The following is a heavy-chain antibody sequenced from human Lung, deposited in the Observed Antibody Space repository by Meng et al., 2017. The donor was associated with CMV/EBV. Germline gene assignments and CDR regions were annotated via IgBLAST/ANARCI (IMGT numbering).Heavy chain of an antibody. V-gene: IGHV3-48*03. CDR3: AREGIAVAGTGFDY. J-gene: IGHJ4*02. Sequence: GESLKISCAASGFTFSSYEMNWVRQAPGKGLEWVSYISSSGSTIYYADSVKGRFTISRDNAKNSLYLQMNSLRAEDTAVYYCAREGIAVAGTGFDYLGQGXLVTVSS. CDR1: GFTFSSYE. CDR2: ISSSGSTI. D-gene: IGHD6-19*01.